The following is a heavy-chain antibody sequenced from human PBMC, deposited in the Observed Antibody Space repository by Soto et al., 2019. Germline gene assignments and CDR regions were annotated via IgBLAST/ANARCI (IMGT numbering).Heavy chain of an antibody. J-gene: IGHJ5*02. D-gene: IGHD3-16*01. CDR3: VKGGWLDL. CDR1: GFTFNTFE. Sequence: VQLLESGGGLVQPGGSLRLSCAASGFTFNTFEMSWVRQAPGRWLGWVSFISDDSSRTYYADAVKGRFTISRDNTKYTLYLQMNSLTAENTTVYAFVKGGWLDLWGQGTIATGSS. CDR2: ISDDSSRT. V-gene: IGHV3-23*01.